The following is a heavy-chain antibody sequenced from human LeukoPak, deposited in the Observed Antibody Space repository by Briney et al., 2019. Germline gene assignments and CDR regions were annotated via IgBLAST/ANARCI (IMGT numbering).Heavy chain of an antibody. CDR2: ISSSSIYI. D-gene: IGHD2-21*01. V-gene: IGHV3-21*01. CDR3: ARFDVVGGAPDY. J-gene: IGHJ4*02. Sequence: GGSLRLSCAASGFTFSNYRMNWVRQAPGKGLEWVSSISSSSIYIYYADSLKGRFTISRDNAKNSLYLQMNSLRAEDTAVYYCARFDVVGGAPDYWGQGTLVTVSS. CDR1: GFTFSNYR.